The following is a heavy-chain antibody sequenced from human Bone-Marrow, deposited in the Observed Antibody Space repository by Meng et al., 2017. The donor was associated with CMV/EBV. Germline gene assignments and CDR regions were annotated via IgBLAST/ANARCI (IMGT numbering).Heavy chain of an antibody. CDR1: GDSVSSNSAA. Sequence: LRLSCAISGDSVSSNSAAWNWIRQSPSSGLEWLGRTYYRSKWYNDYAVSVKSRITINPDTSKNQFSLQLNSVTPEDTAVYYCARDSSRRKTGYSSVWSAPYYFDYWGQGTLVTVSS. J-gene: IGHJ4*02. V-gene: IGHV6-1*01. CDR3: ARDSSRRKTGYSSVWSAPYYFDY. CDR2: TYYRSKWYN. D-gene: IGHD6-19*01.